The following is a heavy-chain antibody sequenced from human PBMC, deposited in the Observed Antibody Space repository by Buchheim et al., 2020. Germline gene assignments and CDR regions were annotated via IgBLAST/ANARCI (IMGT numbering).Heavy chain of an antibody. D-gene: IGHD3-16*01. CDR1: GDSISSTDW. V-gene: IGHV4-4*02. CDR3: ARNFGLGGMDV. Sequence: QVQLQESGPGLVKPAGTLSLTCGVSGDSISSTDWWNWVRQPPGKGLEWIGEINHSGTTNYSPSLKSRVTMSVDKSKKQFSLNLSSVTAADTAVYYCARNFGLGGMDVWGRGTT. J-gene: IGHJ6*02. CDR2: INHSGTT.